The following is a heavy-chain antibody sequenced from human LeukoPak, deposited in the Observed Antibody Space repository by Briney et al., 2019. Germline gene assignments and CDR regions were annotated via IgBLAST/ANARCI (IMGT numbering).Heavy chain of an antibody. CDR3: ARRRIAVAGTVGYYYGMDV. J-gene: IGHJ6*02. V-gene: IGHV1-8*01. CDR2: MNPNSGNT. D-gene: IGHD6-19*01. Sequence: ASVKVSCKASGYTFTSYDIHWVRQATGQGLEWMGWMNPNSGNTGYAQKFQGRVTMTRNTSISTAYMELSSLRSEDTAVYYCARRRIAVAGTVGYYYGMDVWGQGTTVTVSS. CDR1: GYTFTSYD.